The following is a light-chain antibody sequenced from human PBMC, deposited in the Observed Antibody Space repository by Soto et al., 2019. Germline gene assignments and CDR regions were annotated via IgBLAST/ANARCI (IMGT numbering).Light chain of an antibody. CDR2: DAS. V-gene: IGKV3-11*01. Sequence: EIVLTHSPATLALSPGERATLSGRASQSISSYLAWYQQKPDQAPRLLIYDASNRATGIPARFSGSGSGTDFTLTISSLEPEDFAVYYCHQRSTWPFTFGPGTKVDIK. J-gene: IGKJ3*01. CDR1: QSISSY. CDR3: HQRSTWPFT.